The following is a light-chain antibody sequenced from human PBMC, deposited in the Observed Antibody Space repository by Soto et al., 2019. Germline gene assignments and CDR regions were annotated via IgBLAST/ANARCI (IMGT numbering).Light chain of an antibody. CDR3: SSFTTSDTYV. J-gene: IGLJ1*01. CDR2: DVS. V-gene: IGLV2-18*02. Sequence: QSALTQPPSVSGSPGQSVAISCTGASSDIGSYDRVSWYHQPPGTAPKLIIYDVSNRPSGVPDRFSGAKSGNTASLTISGLQAEDEADYYCSSFTTSDTYVFGTGNKLTVL. CDR1: SSDIGSYDR.